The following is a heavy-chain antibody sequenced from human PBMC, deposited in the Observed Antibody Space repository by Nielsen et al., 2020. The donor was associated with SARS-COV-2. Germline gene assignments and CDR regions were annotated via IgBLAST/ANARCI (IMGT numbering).Heavy chain of an antibody. CDR1: GGSFSGYY. CDR2: INHSGST. Sequence: SETLFLTCAVYGGSFSGYYWSWIRQPPGKGLEWIGEINHSGSTNYNPSLKSRVTISVDTSKNQFSLKLSSVTAADTAVYYCARAYGGAMVRGVIITTFPDYWGQGTLVTVSS. V-gene: IGHV4-34*01. CDR3: ARAYGGAMVRGVIITTFPDY. D-gene: IGHD3-10*01. J-gene: IGHJ4*02.